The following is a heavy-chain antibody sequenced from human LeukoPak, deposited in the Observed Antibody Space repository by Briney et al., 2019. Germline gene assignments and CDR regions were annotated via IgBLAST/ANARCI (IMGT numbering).Heavy chain of an antibody. CDR2: ISASGGTT. D-gene: IGHD2-2*01. CDR1: GFTFNNYA. Sequence: GGSLRLSCAASGFTFNNYAMSWVRQAPGKGLEWVSAISASGGTTYYADSVKGRFTISRDNSENTLLLQMNSLRAEDTAVYYCAKEPREYCSSTSCPNWFDSWGQGTLVTVSS. J-gene: IGHJ5*01. V-gene: IGHV3-23*01. CDR3: AKEPREYCSSTSCPNWFDS.